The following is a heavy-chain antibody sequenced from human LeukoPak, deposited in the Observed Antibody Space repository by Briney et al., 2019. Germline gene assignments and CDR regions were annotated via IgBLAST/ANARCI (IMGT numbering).Heavy chain of an antibody. CDR2: ITGSGGST. Sequence: GGSLRLSCAVSGITFSNYAMNLVRQAPGKGLEWVSVITGSGGSTYYADSVKGRFTISRDNSKNTLYLQMSTLRDEDTAVYYCVTSPGTAAGNWFDPWGQGTLVTVSS. V-gene: IGHV3-23*01. D-gene: IGHD6-13*01. CDR1: GITFSNYA. CDR3: VTSPGTAAGNWFDP. J-gene: IGHJ5*02.